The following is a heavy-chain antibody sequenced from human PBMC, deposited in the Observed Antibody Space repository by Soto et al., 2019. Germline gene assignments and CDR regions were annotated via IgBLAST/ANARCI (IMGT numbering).Heavy chain of an antibody. CDR3: ARDKVSGLFDY. CDR2: INHSGST. J-gene: IGHJ4*02. Sequence: QVQLQQWGAGLLKPSETLSLTCAVYGGSFSGYYCTWIRQPPRARQEWLGEINHSGSTNYNPSLMSRVTISVDTSKNQFSLKLTSVTAADTAVYCCARDKVSGLFDYWGQGTLVTVSS. V-gene: IGHV4-34*01. CDR1: GGSFSGYY.